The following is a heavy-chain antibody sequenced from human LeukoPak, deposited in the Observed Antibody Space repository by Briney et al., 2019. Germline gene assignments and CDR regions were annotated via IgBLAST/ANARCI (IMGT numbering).Heavy chain of an antibody. CDR1: GFTFSSYA. Sequence: GGSLRLSCAASGFTFSSYAMHCVRPAPGRGLERVAVISYDGSNKYYADSVKGPFTISRDNSKNTLYLQMNSLRAEDTAVYYCSRGGASVDSYCGGGCYILTDFDYWGQGTLVTVSS. CDR2: ISYDGSNK. CDR3: SRGGASVDSYCGGGCYILTDFDY. J-gene: IGHJ4*02. D-gene: IGHD2-21*02. V-gene: IGHV3-30-3*01.